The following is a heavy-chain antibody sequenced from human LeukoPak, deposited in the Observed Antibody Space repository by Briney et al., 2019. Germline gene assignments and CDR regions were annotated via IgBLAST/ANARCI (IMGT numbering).Heavy chain of an antibody. CDR2: FDPEDGET. CDR1: GYTLTELS. J-gene: IGHJ4*02. D-gene: IGHD2-21*02. V-gene: IGHV1-24*01. CDR3: ATDLGGDYYFDY. Sequence: ASVKVSCKVSGYTLTELSMLWVRQAPGKGLEWMGGFDPEDGETIYAQKFQGRVTMTEDTSTDTAYMELSSLRSEDTAVYYCATDLGGDYYFDYWGQGTLVTVSS.